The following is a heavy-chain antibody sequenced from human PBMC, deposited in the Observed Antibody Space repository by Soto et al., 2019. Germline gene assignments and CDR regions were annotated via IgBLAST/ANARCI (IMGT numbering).Heavy chain of an antibody. CDR3: ARDRSSSWYNGTFYFDS. D-gene: IGHD6-19*01. CDR2: IIPLFDAT. V-gene: IGHV1-69*06. Sequence: QVQLVQSGAEVRKPGSPVKVSCKASGGTFTTYDISWVRQAPGQGLEWMGGIIPLFDATKYAQKFQGRVTITADKSTGTAYMELSSLRSEDTAMYYCARDRSSSWYNGTFYFDSWGQGTLVTVSS. CDR1: GGTFTTYD. J-gene: IGHJ4*02.